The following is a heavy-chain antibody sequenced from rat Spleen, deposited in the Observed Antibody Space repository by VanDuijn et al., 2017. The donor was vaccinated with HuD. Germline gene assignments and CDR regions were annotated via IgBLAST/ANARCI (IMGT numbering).Heavy chain of an antibody. D-gene: IGHD1-12*02. J-gene: IGHJ3*01. Sequence: QVQLKESGPGLVQPSQTLSLTCTVSGFSLTSNGVSWVRQPPGKGLEWIAAISSGGKTYYNSALKSRLSINRDTSKSQVFLKMNSVQTEDTSIYFCTRDHDGSYYYGNWFAYWGQGTLVTVSS. CDR3: TRDHDGSYYYGNWFAY. CDR2: ISSGGKT. V-gene: IGHV2S12*01. CDR1: GFSLTSNG.